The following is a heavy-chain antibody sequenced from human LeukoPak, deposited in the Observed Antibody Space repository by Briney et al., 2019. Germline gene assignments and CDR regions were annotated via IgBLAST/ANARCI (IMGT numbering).Heavy chain of an antibody. D-gene: IGHD3-9*01. V-gene: IGHV4-59*01. CDR3: ARFYYDILTGPNWFDP. J-gene: IGHJ5*02. CDR2: IYYSGST. Sequence: PSETLSLTCTVSGGSISSYYWSWIRQPPGKGLEWIGYIYYSGSTNYNPSLKSRVTISVDTSENQFSLKLSSVTAADTAVYYCARFYYDILTGPNWFDPWGQGTLVTVSS. CDR1: GGSISSYY.